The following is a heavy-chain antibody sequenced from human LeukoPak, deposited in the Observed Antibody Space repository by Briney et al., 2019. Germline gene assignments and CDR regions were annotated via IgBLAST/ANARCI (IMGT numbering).Heavy chain of an antibody. D-gene: IGHD3-22*01. Sequence: ASVKVSCRASGYTFTSYYMHWVRQAPGQGLEWMGIINPSGGSTSYAQKFQGRVTMTRDTSTSTVYMELSSMRSEDTAVYYCARVFSSSGYGYWGQGTLVTVSS. V-gene: IGHV1-46*01. CDR3: ARVFSSSGYGY. CDR1: GYTFTSYY. J-gene: IGHJ4*02. CDR2: INPSGGST.